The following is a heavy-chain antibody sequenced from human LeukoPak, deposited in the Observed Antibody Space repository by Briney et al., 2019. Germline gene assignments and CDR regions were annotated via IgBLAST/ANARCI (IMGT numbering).Heavy chain of an antibody. CDR3: ASVGSPIDFWSGYSPGFFDY. D-gene: IGHD3-3*01. CDR2: INPNSGGT. Sequence: GASVKVSCKASGYTFTGYYMHWVRQAPGQGLEWMGWINPNSGGTNYAQKFQGRVTMTRDTSISTAYMELSRLRSDDTAVYYCASVGSPIDFWSGYSPGFFDYWGQGTLVTVSS. J-gene: IGHJ4*02. CDR1: GYTFTGYY. V-gene: IGHV1-2*02.